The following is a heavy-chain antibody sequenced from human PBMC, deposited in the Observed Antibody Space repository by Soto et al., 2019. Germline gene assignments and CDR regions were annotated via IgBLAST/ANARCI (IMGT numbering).Heavy chain of an antibody. CDR3: AREKFTSSGGGFDY. V-gene: IGHV3-30-3*01. Sequence: QVQLVESGGGVVQPGRSPRLSCAASGFTFSSYAMHWVRQAPGKGLEWVAVISYDGSNKYYADSVKGRFTISRDNSKNTLYLQMNSLRAEDTAVYYCAREKFTSSGGGFDYWGQGTLVTVSS. CDR1: GFTFSSYA. J-gene: IGHJ4*02. D-gene: IGHD6-19*01. CDR2: ISYDGSNK.